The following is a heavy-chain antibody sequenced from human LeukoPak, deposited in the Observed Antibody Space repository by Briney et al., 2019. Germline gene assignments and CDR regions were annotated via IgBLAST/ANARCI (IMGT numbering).Heavy chain of an antibody. J-gene: IGHJ4*02. D-gene: IGHD3-10*01. CDR3: ARDPRSPDGSGSSPDY. Sequence: SETLSLTCGVSGDSIRSTYYWGWIRQPPGKGLEWIGSIYYGGTTYYNPSLESRVTIAVDTSKNQLFLKLISVTAADTAVYYCARDPRSPDGSGSSPDYWGQGTLVTVSS. CDR1: GDSIRSTYY. V-gene: IGHV4-38-2*02. CDR2: IYYGGTT.